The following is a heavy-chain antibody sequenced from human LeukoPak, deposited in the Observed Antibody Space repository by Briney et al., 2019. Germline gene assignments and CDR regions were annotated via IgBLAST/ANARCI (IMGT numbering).Heavy chain of an antibody. CDR3: ASRAYYDSSGLDY. Sequence: GGSLRLSCAASGFTFSSYEMNWVRQAPGKGLEWVSYISSSSSTIYYADSVKGRFTISRDNAKNSLYLQMNSLRAEDTAVYYCASRAYYDSSGLDYWGQGILVTVSS. CDR2: ISSSSSTI. CDR1: GFTFSSYE. D-gene: IGHD3-22*01. J-gene: IGHJ4*02. V-gene: IGHV3-48*03.